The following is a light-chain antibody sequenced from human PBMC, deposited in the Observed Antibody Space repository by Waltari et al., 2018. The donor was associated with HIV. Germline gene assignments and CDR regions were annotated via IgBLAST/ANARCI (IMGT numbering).Light chain of an antibody. CDR1: SRHLGYYSY. CDR2: EST. J-gene: IGLJ2*01. V-gene: IGLV2-14*03. CDR3: ASFTGANTRL. Sequence: QSALTQPASVSGSPGQSITISCTGTSRHLGYYSYVSWFQQQPGKAPKLIIYESTYRPSGVSDRFSGSRSGNTASLTISGLQPEDEGHYHCASFTGANTRLFGGGTLVTVL.